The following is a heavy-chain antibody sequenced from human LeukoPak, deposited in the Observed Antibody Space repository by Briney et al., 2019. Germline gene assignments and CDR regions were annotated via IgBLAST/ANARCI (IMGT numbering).Heavy chain of an antibody. Sequence: GFLRPSCAASGFTFSSYSGNWNRPASGGGVEWGSFISSGSRYIYYADSVKGRFTISRDNAKNSLYLQMNSLRAEDTAVYYCAREGVMVDPEWELYFDYWGQGTLVTVSS. CDR1: GFTFSSYS. CDR2: ISSGSRYI. V-gene: IGHV3-21*01. CDR3: AREGVMVDPEWELYFDY. D-gene: IGHD1-26*01. J-gene: IGHJ4*02.